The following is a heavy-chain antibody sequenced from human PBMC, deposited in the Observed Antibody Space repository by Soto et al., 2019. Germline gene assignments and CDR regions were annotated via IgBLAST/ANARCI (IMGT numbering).Heavy chain of an antibody. CDR1: GGSISTGGYY. Sequence: QVQLQESGPGLVKPSQTLSLTCTVSGGSISTGGYYWTWIRQHPGTGLEWIGYIYYSGSTYYNPSPNSRVSISVDTCKNQFCLKLSSVTAADTAVYYWARGLSVTLFDNWGQGTLVTVSS. CDR2: IYYSGST. D-gene: IGHD4-17*01. J-gene: IGHJ4*02. CDR3: ARGLSVTLFDN. V-gene: IGHV4-31*03.